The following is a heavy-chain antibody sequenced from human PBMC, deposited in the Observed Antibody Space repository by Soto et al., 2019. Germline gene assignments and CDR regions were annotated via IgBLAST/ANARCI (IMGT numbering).Heavy chain of an antibody. Sequence: GGSLRLSCAASGFTFSIYAMHWVRQAPGKGLEWVAVISYDGSNKYYADSVKGRFTISRDNSKNTLYLQMNSLRAEDTAVYYCARVSYYGSGSYYNLYYYYGMDVWGQGTTVTVSS. CDR1: GFTFSIYA. V-gene: IGHV3-30-3*01. CDR3: ARVSYYGSGSYYNLYYYYGMDV. J-gene: IGHJ6*02. CDR2: ISYDGSNK. D-gene: IGHD3-10*01.